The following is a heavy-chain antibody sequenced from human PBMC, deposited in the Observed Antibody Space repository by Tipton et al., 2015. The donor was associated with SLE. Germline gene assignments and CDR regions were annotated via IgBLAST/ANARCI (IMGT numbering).Heavy chain of an antibody. Sequence: GSLRLSCAASGFTFSRSWMNWVRLAPGKGLEWVANINENGSEKHYVDSVKDRLTISRDNAKNSLYLQMNSLRDEDTAVYYCARATFLDFLEWPNHDAFTVWGRGTMVVVSS. V-gene: IGHV3-7*01. CDR3: ARATFLDFLEWPNHDAFTV. D-gene: IGHD3-3*01. J-gene: IGHJ3*01. CDR2: INENGSEK. CDR1: GFTFSRSW.